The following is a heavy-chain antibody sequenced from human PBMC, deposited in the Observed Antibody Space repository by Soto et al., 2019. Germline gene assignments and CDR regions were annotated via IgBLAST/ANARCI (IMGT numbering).Heavy chain of an antibody. CDR3: ARDLADIRDY. V-gene: IGHV1-18*01. CDR2: ISTSNGDA. J-gene: IGHJ4*02. Sequence: QVQLVQSGVEVKKPGASVKVSCKASGYTFTSYGISWVRQAPGQGLEWMGWISTSNGDAGYAQKLQGRVTMTTDTATSTAYMELRSLRSDDTAVYYCARDLADIRDYWGQGTLVTVSS. D-gene: IGHD4-17*01. CDR1: GYTFTSYG.